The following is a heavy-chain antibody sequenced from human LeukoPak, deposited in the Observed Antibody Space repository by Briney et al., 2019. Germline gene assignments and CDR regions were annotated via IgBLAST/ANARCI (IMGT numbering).Heavy chain of an antibody. CDR2: ISGSGGST. J-gene: IGHJ4*02. CDR3: ARAGYYYGSGSYLDY. D-gene: IGHD3-10*01. V-gene: IGHV3-23*01. CDR1: GFTLSNAW. Sequence: PGGSLRLSCAASGFTLSNAWMSWVRQAPGKGLEWVSAISGSGGSTYYADSVKGRFTISRDNSKNTLYLQMNSLRAEDTAVYYCARAGYYYGSGSYLDYWGQGTLVTVSS.